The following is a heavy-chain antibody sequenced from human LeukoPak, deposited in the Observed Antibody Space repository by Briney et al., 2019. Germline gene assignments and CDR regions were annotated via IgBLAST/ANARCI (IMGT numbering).Heavy chain of an antibody. CDR2: IYHTGSV. D-gene: IGHD3-3*01. CDR3: ARHDDFLSAYNY. J-gene: IGHJ4*02. V-gene: IGHV4/OR15-8*02. Sequence: SETLSLTCDVSGGSINSDYWWTWVRQSPGKGLEWIGEIYHTGSVNYNLSLESRVTISRDRSKNQFSLMLRSVTAADTAVYYCARHDDFLSAYNYWGQGILVTVSS. CDR1: GGSINSDYW.